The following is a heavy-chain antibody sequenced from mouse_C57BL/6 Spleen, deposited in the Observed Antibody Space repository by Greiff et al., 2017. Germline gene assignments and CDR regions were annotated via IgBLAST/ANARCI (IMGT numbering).Heavy chain of an antibody. Sequence: EVQLQQSGPELVKPGASVKISCKASGYTFTDYYMNWVKQSNGKSLEWIGDINPNNGGTRYNQKFKGKATLTVDKSSSTAYMELRSLTSEDAAVYYCARPRGAMDYWGQGTSVTVSS. V-gene: IGHV1-26*01. CDR1: GYTFTDYY. CDR2: INPNNGGT. CDR3: ARPRGAMDY. J-gene: IGHJ4*01.